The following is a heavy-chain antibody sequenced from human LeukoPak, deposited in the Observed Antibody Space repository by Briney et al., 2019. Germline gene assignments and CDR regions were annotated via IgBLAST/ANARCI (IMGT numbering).Heavy chain of an antibody. J-gene: IGHJ4*02. CDR1: GYSISSGYY. CDR2: IYHSGST. D-gene: IGHD3-10*01. CDR3: ARVVTMVRGVIIYYFDY. Sequence: SETLSLTCTVSGYSISSGYYWGWIRQPPGKGLEWIGSIYHSGSTYYNPSLKSRVTISVDTSKNQFSLKLSSVTAADTAVYYCARVVTMVRGVIIYYFDYWGQGTLVTVSS. V-gene: IGHV4-38-2*02.